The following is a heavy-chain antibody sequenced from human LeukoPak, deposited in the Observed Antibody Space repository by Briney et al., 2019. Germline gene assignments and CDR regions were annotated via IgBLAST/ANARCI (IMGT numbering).Heavy chain of an antibody. CDR2: ISSSSSYI. Sequence: PGGSLRLSXAASGFTFSSYSMNWVSHAPGKGLVWVSSISSSSSYIYYADSVEGRFTIPRDQAKKSLYLKMNSLRAEDTAVYYCARDLQQWLVAYDAFDIWGQGTMVTVSS. CDR1: GFTFSSYS. J-gene: IGHJ3*02. CDR3: ARDLQQWLVAYDAFDI. D-gene: IGHD6-19*01. V-gene: IGHV3-21*01.